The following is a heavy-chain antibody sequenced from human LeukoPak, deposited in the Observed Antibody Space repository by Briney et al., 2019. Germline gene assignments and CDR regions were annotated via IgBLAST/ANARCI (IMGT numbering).Heavy chain of an antibody. J-gene: IGHJ4*02. D-gene: IGHD3-10*01. CDR2: INLSGGST. CDR1: GYTFTSYF. CDR3: ARSSGSGLEDY. Sequence: ASVKVSCKTSGYTFTSYFIHWVRQAPGQGLEWMGIINLSGGSTSYSQKFQGRVTITADKSTSTAYMELSSLRSEDTAVYYCARSSGSGLEDYWGQGTLVTVSS. V-gene: IGHV1-46*01.